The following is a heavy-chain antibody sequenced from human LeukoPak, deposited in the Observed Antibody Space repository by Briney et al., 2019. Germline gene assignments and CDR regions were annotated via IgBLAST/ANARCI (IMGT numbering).Heavy chain of an antibody. D-gene: IGHD6-13*01. J-gene: IGHJ4*02. Sequence: GGSLRLSCAASGFTFSSYEMNWVRQAPGKGLEWVSYISSSGSSIYYADSVKGRFTISRDNAKNSLSLKMNSLRAEDTALYYCAREKGAAAGYFDYWGQGTLVTVSS. CDR2: ISSSGSSI. CDR1: GFTFSSYE. V-gene: IGHV3-48*03. CDR3: AREKGAAAGYFDY.